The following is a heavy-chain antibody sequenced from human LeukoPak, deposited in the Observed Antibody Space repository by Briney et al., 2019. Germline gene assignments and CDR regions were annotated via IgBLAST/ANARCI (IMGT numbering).Heavy chain of an antibody. V-gene: IGHV4-39*01. CDR2: IYYSGST. Sequence: SETLSLTCTVSGGSISSSSYYWGWIRQPPGKGLEWTGSIYYSGSTYYNPSLKSRVTISVDTSKNQFSLKLNSVTAADTAVYYCARDSSSFDYWGQGTLVTVSS. CDR1: GGSISSSSYY. D-gene: IGHD6-13*01. CDR3: ARDSSSFDY. J-gene: IGHJ4*02.